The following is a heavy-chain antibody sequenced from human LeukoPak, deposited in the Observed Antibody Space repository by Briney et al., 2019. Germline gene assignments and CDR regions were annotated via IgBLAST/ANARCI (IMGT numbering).Heavy chain of an antibody. J-gene: IGHJ2*01. Sequence: SETLSLTCTVSDGSISSSSYYWGWIRQPPGKGLEWIGSIYYSGSTYYNPSPKSRVTISVDTSKNQFFLKLSSVTAADTAVYYCASSRHYGDYAWYFDLWGRGTLVTVSS. CDR2: IYYSGST. V-gene: IGHV4-39*07. CDR1: DGSISSSSYY. D-gene: IGHD4-17*01. CDR3: ASSRHYGDYAWYFDL.